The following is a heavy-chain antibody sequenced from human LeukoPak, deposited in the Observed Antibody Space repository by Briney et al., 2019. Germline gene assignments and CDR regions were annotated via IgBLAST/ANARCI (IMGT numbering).Heavy chain of an antibody. Sequence: ASVTVSCKASGYTFSSYFMHWVRQAPGQGLEWMGIINPSGGSTNYAQKFQGRVTMTRDTSTSTVYMELSSLRSEDTAVYYCARGSYDYVWGSYRPYYFDYWGQGTLVTVSS. CDR1: GYTFSSYF. CDR3: ARGSYDYVWGSYRPYYFDY. D-gene: IGHD3-16*02. CDR2: INPSGGST. J-gene: IGHJ4*02. V-gene: IGHV1-46*01.